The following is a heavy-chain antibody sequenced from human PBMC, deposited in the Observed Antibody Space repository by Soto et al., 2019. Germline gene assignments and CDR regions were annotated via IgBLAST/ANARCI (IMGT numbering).Heavy chain of an antibody. D-gene: IGHD6-19*01. Sequence: QVQLQQWGAGLLKPSETLSLTCAASGGSFSGYHWSWIRQPPGKGLEWIGEINDGGSTNYNPSLKRRVTISLDTSKRQFSLKLPSVTAADTAVYYCARGRIAVAGTPVYWSQGALVTVSS. J-gene: IGHJ4*02. CDR1: GGSFSGYH. CDR2: INDGGST. V-gene: IGHV4-34*01. CDR3: ARGRIAVAGTPVY.